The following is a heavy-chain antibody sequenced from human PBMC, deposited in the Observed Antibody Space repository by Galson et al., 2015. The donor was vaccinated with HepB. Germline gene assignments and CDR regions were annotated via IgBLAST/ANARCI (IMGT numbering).Heavy chain of an antibody. CDR3: AKLRGGHCTNYYVDC. J-gene: IGHJ4*02. CDR2: ISGGGTT. D-gene: IGHD4-11*01. CDR1: GFTFSTYA. V-gene: IGHV3-23*01. Sequence: SLRLSCAASGFTFSTYAMSWVRQAPGKGLEWVATISGGGTTFYADSVKRRFTTSRDNSKNTLYVQLSSLRAEDTAVYYCAKLRGGHCTNYYVDCWGQGTPVTVSS.